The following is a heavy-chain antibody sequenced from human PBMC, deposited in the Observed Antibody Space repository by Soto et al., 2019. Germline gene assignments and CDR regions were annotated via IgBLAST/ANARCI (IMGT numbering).Heavy chain of an antibody. CDR2: ISAYNGNT. J-gene: IGHJ6*02. Sequence: QVQLVQSGAEVKKPGASVKVSCKASGYTFTSYGISWVRQAPGQGLERMGWISAYNGNTNYAQKLQGRVTMTTDTSTSTAYMELRSLRSDDTAVYYCARESRMVERRKGVYGMDVWGQGTTVTVSS. CDR1: GYTFTSYG. V-gene: IGHV1-18*04. D-gene: IGHD1-1*01. CDR3: ARESRMVERRKGVYGMDV.